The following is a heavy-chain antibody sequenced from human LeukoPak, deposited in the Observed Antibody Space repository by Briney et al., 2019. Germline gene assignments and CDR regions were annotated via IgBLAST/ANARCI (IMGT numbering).Heavy chain of an antibody. Sequence: PGGSLRLSCAASGFTFSSYGMHWVRQAPGKGLEWVAFIRYDGSNKYYADSVKGRFTISRDNSKNTLYLQMNSLRAEDTAVYYCAREGIHCSSTSCYRSWFDPWGQGTLVTVSS. CDR2: IRYDGSNK. D-gene: IGHD2-2*01. V-gene: IGHV3-30*02. CDR3: AREGIHCSSTSCYRSWFDP. CDR1: GFTFSSYG. J-gene: IGHJ5*02.